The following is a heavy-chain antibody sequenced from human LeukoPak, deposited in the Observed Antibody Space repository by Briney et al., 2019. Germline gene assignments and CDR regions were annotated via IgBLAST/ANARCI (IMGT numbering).Heavy chain of an antibody. CDR1: GFTLSHYA. D-gene: IGHD4-17*01. J-gene: IGHJ6*03. CDR3: AKAGRGYGDYVDYMDV. V-gene: IGHV3-23*01. Sequence: PGGSLRLSCVASGFTLSHYAMNWVRQAPGKGLEWVSANSGSGNSTYYADSVKGRFTISRDNSKNTLYLQMNSLRAEDTAVYYCAKAGRGYGDYVDYMDVWGKGTTVTVSS. CDR2: NSGSGNST.